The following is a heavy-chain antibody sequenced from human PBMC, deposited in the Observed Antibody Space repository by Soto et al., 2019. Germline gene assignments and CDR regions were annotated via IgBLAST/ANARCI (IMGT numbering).Heavy chain of an antibody. CDR3: ARLGYYDSSGYDY. CDR2: ISYTGST. Sequence: SETLSLTCTVSGDSISSYYWSWIRQPPGKGLEWVGYISYTGSTYYNPSLKSRVTISVDTSKNQFSLKLSSVTAADPAVYYCARLGYYDSSGYDYWGQGTLVTVSS. V-gene: IGHV4-59*08. J-gene: IGHJ4*02. D-gene: IGHD3-22*01. CDR1: GDSISSYY.